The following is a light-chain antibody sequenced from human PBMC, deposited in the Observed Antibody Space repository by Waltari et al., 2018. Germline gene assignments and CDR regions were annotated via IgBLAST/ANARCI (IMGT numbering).Light chain of an antibody. CDR3: QVWDGSSHWV. CDR1: NIGDQS. CDR2: YDT. Sequence: SYVLTQPPSVSVAPGRTARLTCGGNNIGDQSLPWYQQKPGQAPVLVISYDTDRPSGIPERFSGSNSGNTATLTISRVEAGDEADFYCQVWDGSSHWVFGGGTKLTVL. V-gene: IGLV3-21*04. J-gene: IGLJ3*02.